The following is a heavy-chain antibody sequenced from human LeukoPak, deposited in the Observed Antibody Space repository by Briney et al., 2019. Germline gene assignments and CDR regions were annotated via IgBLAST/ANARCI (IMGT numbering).Heavy chain of an antibody. CDR1: GGTFSSYA. D-gene: IGHD5-24*01. CDR2: TIPIFGTA. CDR3: AEEDGYTGFDY. V-gene: IGHV1-69*01. J-gene: IGHJ4*02. Sequence: GSSVKVSCKASGGTFSSYAISWVRQAPGQGLEWMGGTIPIFGTANYAQKFQGRVTITADESTSTAYMELSSLRSEDTAVYYCAEEDGYTGFDYWGQGTLVTVSS.